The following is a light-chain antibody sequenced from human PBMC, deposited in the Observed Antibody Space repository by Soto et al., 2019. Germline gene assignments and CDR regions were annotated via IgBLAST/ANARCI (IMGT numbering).Light chain of an antibody. V-gene: IGKV1-33*01. CDR3: QQDDKLPPWT. Sequence: DIQMTQSPSSLSASVGDRVTITCQASQDISNYLNWYQQKPGKAPKLLIYDASNLETGVPSRFSGSGSGTDFTFTISSLQPEDIATYYCQQDDKLPPWTFGQGTKVEIK. CDR1: QDISNY. J-gene: IGKJ1*01. CDR2: DAS.